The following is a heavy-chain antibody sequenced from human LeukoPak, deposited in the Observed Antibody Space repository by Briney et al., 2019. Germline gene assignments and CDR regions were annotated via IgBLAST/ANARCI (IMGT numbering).Heavy chain of an antibody. V-gene: IGHV1-8*01. CDR1: GYTFTSHD. CDR2: MNPNSGYT. CDR3: ATGSDFDWLFGIDY. Sequence: ASVKVSCKASGYTFTSHDINWVRQATGQGLEWMGWMNPNSGYTGYEQKFQGRVTMTRDTSTSTAYMELSSLRSEDTAVYYCATGSDFDWLFGIDYWGQGTLVTVSS. J-gene: IGHJ4*02. D-gene: IGHD3-9*01.